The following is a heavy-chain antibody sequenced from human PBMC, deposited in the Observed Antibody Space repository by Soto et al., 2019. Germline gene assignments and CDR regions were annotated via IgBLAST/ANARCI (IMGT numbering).Heavy chain of an antibody. V-gene: IGHV1-69*02. J-gene: IGHJ6*02. Sequence: GASVKVSCKASGGTFSSYTISWVRQAPGQRLEWMGRIIPILGIANYAQKFQGRVTITADKSTSTAYMELSSLRSEGTAVYYCARVLSPIYYYYGMDVWGQGTTVTAP. CDR3: ARVLSPIYYYYGMDV. CDR2: IIPILGIA. CDR1: GGTFSSYT.